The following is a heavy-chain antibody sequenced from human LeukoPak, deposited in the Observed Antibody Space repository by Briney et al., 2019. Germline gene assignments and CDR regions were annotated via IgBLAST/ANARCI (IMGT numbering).Heavy chain of an antibody. CDR3: ARRPIAAAGTVFDY. Sequence: ASVKVSCKASGYSFTGHYIHWVRQAPGQGLEWMGWINPNSGGTNYAQKFQGRVTMTRDTSISTAYMELSRLRSDDTAVYYCARRPIAAAGTVFDYWGQGTLVTVSS. V-gene: IGHV1-2*02. D-gene: IGHD6-13*01. CDR1: GYSFTGHY. J-gene: IGHJ4*02. CDR2: INPNSGGT.